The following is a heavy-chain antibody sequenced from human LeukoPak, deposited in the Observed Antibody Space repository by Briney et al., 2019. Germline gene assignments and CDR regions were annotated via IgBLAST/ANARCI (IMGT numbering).Heavy chain of an antibody. CDR1: GFTFTDYG. CDR2: IRYDGSDE. V-gene: IGHV3-30*02. CDR3: AKDLNPYCWTWYSFDY. D-gene: IGHD6-13*01. J-gene: IGHJ4*02. Sequence: GGSLRLSCAASGFTFTDYGMRWVRQAPGKGLEWVAFIRYDGSDEYYVDSVKGRFTISRDNSKKTLYLQINSVRAEDAAIYYCAKDLNPYCWTWYSFDYWGQGTLVTVSS.